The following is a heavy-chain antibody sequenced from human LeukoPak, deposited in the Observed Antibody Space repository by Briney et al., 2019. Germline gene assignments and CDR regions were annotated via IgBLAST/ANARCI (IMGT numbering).Heavy chain of an antibody. Sequence: GGSLRLSCAASGFTFSSFGMHWVRQAPGKGLEWVAVIWYDGTNKYYADSVKGRFTISRDNSKNTLYLRMNSLRAEDTALYYCARRGGIHLDYFYYWGQGSLVTVSS. J-gene: IGHJ4*02. CDR1: GFTFSSFG. D-gene: IGHD3-16*01. V-gene: IGHV3-33*01. CDR2: IWYDGTNK. CDR3: ARRGGIHLDYFYY.